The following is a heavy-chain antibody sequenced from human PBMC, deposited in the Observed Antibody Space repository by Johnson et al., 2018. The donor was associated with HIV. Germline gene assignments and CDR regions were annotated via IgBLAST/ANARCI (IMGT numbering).Heavy chain of an antibody. CDR1: GFTFSNYW. V-gene: IGHV3-7*01. Sequence: VQLVESGGGVVQPGRSLRLSCAASGFTFSNYWMSWVRQAPGKGLEWVANIKQDGSEKYYVDSVKGRFTISRDNAKNSLYLQMNSLRAEDTAVYYCAREREFTMCDAFDIWGQGTMVTVSS. D-gene: IGHD3-10*02. CDR2: IKQDGSEK. J-gene: IGHJ3*02. CDR3: AREREFTMCDAFDI.